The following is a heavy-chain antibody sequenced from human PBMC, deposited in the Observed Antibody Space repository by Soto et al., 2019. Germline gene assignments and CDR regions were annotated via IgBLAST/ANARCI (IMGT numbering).Heavy chain of an antibody. D-gene: IGHD2-15*01. CDR3: ARDRVGRATVVPDDAFDI. CDR2: ISGYNGKT. J-gene: IGHJ3*02. CDR1: GYSITTYG. Sequence: QVQLEQSGAEVKKPGASVRVSCEVSGYSITTYGTSWVRQAPGQGLEWMGWISGYNGKTRYAQKFQGRFTMTTDASTSTAYRELKSLRLDNTAIYFCARDRVGRATVVPDDAFDIWGQGTMVTVSS. V-gene: IGHV1-18*01.